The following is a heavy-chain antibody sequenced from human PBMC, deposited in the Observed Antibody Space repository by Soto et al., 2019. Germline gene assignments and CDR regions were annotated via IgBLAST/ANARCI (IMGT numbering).Heavy chain of an antibody. CDR2: IYPGDSDT. Sequence: GESLKISCKGSGYTFTAYWIGWVRQMPGKGLEWMGIIYPGDSDTRYSPSFQGQVTISADKSISTAYLQWSSLKASDTAMFYCARGGYSGNSKDPFYIWGPGTMVTVSS. CDR1: GYTFTAYW. J-gene: IGHJ3*02. CDR3: ARGGYSGNSKDPFYI. D-gene: IGHD6-25*01. V-gene: IGHV5-51*01.